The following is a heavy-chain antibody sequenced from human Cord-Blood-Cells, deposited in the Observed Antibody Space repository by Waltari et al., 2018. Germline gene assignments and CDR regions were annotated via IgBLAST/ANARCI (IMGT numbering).Heavy chain of an antibody. Sequence: QVQLQQWGAGLLKPSETLSLTCAVYGGSFSGYYWSWIRQPPGKGLEWIGEINHSGSTNYNPSLKSRVTISVDTSKNQFSLKLSSVTAADTAVYYCAMKLYSGYDDYWGQGTLVTVSS. D-gene: IGHD5-12*01. CDR3: AMKLYSGYDDY. J-gene: IGHJ4*02. CDR2: INHSGST. CDR1: GGSFSGYY. V-gene: IGHV4-34*01.